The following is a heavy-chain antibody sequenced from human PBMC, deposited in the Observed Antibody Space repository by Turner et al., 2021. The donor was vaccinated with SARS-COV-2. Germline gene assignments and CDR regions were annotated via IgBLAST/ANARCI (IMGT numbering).Heavy chain of an antibody. CDR1: GFTFSSYS. V-gene: IGHV3-21*01. J-gene: IGHJ4*02. Sequence: EVQLVESGGGLVKPGGSLRLSCAASGFTFSSYSMNWVRQASGKGLEWVSFISSRSSYIYYAGSVKGRFTISRDNAKNSLYLQMNSLRAEDTAVYYCARELAGRFGGATEIDYWGQGTLVTVSS. CDR2: ISSRSSYI. D-gene: IGHD1-26*01. CDR3: ARELAGRFGGATEIDY.